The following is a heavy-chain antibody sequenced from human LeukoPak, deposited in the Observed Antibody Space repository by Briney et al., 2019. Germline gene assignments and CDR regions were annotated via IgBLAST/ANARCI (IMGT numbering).Heavy chain of an antibody. CDR1: GFTFSSYN. V-gene: IGHV3-66*01. CDR2: IYSGGST. Sequence: PGGSLRLSCAASGFTFSSYNMNWVRQAPGKGLEWVSVIYSGGSTYYADSVKGRFTISRDNSKNTLYLQMNSLRAEDTAVYYCATTMVRGVYDYWGQGTLVTVSS. CDR3: ATTMVRGVYDY. J-gene: IGHJ4*02. D-gene: IGHD3-10*01.